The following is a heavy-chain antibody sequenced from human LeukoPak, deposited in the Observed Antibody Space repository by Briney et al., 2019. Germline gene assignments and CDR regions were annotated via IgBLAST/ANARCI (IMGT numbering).Heavy chain of an antibody. D-gene: IGHD2-15*01. CDR2: ISTSGNT. V-gene: IGHV4-4*07. J-gene: IGHJ6*03. Sequence: SETLSLTCTFSSASISSYYWSWVRQPAGKGLEWIGHISTSGNTNYNPSLQSRVTMSVDTSKNLFSLKLGSVTAADTAVYYCAGESEPSGGTCSSWCYYYMDVWGKGTTVTVSS. CDR3: AGESEPSGGTCSSWCYYYMDV. CDR1: SASISSYY.